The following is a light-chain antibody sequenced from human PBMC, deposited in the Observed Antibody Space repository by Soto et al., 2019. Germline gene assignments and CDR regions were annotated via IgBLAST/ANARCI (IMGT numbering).Light chain of an antibody. V-gene: IGKV3D-20*02. CDR2: GAS. CDR1: QRVSSGY. CDR3: QQHNQWPIT. Sequence: EVVLTQSPGTLSLSPGERATLSCRASQRVSSGYLAWYQQKPGQAPRLLIYGASSRATGIPDRFSGRGSGTEFTLTIKSLQSEDSAVYHCQQHNQWPITFGQGTRLEIK. J-gene: IGKJ5*01.